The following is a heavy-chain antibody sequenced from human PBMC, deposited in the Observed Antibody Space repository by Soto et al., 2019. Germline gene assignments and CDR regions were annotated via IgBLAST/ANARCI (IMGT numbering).Heavy chain of an antibody. J-gene: IGHJ4*02. CDR3: AREPATAKPEGVDF. CDR2: INPNSGGT. V-gene: IGHV1-2*02. D-gene: IGHD1-1*01. Sequence: QVQLVQSGAEVRKPGASVKVSCKASGYTFSDYYIHWVRQAPGQGLEWMGWINPNSGGTKYATKCQSGVTMTRDTSITTAYMELSRLRSGDTSVYYCAREPATAKPEGVDFWGQGTLVTVSS. CDR1: GYTFSDYY.